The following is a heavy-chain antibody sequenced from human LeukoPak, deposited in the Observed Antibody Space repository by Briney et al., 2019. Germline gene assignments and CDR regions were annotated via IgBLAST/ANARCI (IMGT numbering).Heavy chain of an antibody. CDR3: TRDMYYGSGGFFDH. CDR1: GYTFTNNA. V-gene: IGHV1-3*01. Sequence: ASVKVSSKTSGYTFTNNAVHWVRQAPGQRLEFVGWINVGNGDTQYSQKFQGRVTITRDASASTAYMELSSLRSEDTAVYYCTRDMYYGSGGFFDHWGQGTLVTVSS. J-gene: IGHJ4*02. D-gene: IGHD3-10*01. CDR2: INVGNGDT.